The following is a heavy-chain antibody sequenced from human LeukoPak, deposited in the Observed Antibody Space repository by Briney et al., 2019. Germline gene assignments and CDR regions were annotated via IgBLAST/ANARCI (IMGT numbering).Heavy chain of an antibody. V-gene: IGHV3-7*04. D-gene: IGHD3-16*02. J-gene: IGHJ4*02. CDR1: GFTFSSYS. CDR3: ARGIIDYVWGSYRYPPMYYFDY. Sequence: GGSLRLSCAASGFTFSSYSMNWVRQAPGKGLEWVANIKQDGSEKYYVDSVKGRFTISRDNAKNSLYLQMNSLRAEDTAVYYCARGIIDYVWGSYRYPPMYYFDYWGQGTLVTVSS. CDR2: IKQDGSEK.